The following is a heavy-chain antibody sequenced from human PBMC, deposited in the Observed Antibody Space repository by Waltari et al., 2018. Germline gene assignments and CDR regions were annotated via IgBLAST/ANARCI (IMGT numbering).Heavy chain of an antibody. J-gene: IGHJ4*02. V-gene: IGHV3-23*04. CDR1: GFPCSSLT. D-gene: IGHD2-8*01. CDR2: ISGIGDIT. Sequence: EVQLVESGGGLVQPGGFLRLSCAGSGFPCSSLTMHWVRQAPGKGLEWVSGISGIGDITSYADSVKGRFTISRDTSKNTLYLLLNSLRPGDTAIYYCASAPRPEVSAPFDFWGRGTLVTVSS. CDR3: ASAPRPEVSAPFDF.